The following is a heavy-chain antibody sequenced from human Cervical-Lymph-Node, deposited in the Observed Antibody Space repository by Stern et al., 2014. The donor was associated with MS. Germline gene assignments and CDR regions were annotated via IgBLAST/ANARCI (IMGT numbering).Heavy chain of an antibody. Sequence: EVQLVESGGGLVKPGGSLRLSCAASGITVTNAWMSWVRQAPEKGLEWVGRIKDETDGGTTDYAAPVEGRFNISRDDSQNTLYLQLNRLRPEDTAIYYCTTGTWNFANAWGQGTLVTVSS. CDR2: IKDETDGGTT. J-gene: IGHJ5*02. V-gene: IGHV3-15*01. CDR3: TTGTWNFANA. D-gene: IGHD1-7*01. CDR1: GITVTNAW.